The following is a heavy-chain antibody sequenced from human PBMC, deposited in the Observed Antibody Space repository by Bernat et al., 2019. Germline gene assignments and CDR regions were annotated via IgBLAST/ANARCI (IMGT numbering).Heavy chain of an antibody. CDR2: INHSGST. D-gene: IGHD3-22*01. J-gene: IGHJ5*02. CDR3: ARGPHPSRGYYSSSYWFDP. Sequence: QVQLQQWGAGLLKPSETLSLTCAVYGGSFSGYYWSWIRQPPGKGLEWIGEINHSGSTNYNPSLKSRVTISVDTSKNQFSLKLSSVTAADTAVYYCARGPHPSRGYYSSSYWFDPWGQGTLVTSPQ. CDR1: GGSFSGYY. V-gene: IGHV4-34*01.